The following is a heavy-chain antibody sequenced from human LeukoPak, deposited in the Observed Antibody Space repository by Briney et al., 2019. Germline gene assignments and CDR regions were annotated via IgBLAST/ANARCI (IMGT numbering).Heavy chain of an antibody. Sequence: HPGGSLRLSCAASGFTFDDYAMHWVRQAPGKGLEWVSGISWNSGSIGYADSVKGRFTISRDNAKNSLYLQMNSLRAEDTALYYCAKDISPGYCTNGVCYSTMVRGPHFDYWGQGTLVTVSS. CDR1: GFTFDDYA. CDR2: ISWNSGSI. V-gene: IGHV3-9*01. CDR3: AKDISPGYCTNGVCYSTMVRGPHFDY. J-gene: IGHJ4*02. D-gene: IGHD2-8*01.